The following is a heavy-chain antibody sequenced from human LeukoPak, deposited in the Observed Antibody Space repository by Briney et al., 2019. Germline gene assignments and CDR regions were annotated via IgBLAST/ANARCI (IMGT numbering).Heavy chain of an antibody. CDR1: GYTFGTSS. CDR3: TRVRDSNNWWGPFDV. V-gene: IGHV1-18*01. CDR2: ISPNNGNT. D-gene: IGHD6-13*01. J-gene: IGHJ3*01. Sequence: GASVKVSCKAFGYTFGTSSITWARQTPGQRLEWMGWISPNNGNTHYAQRVQGRVTLTTDTSTSTAYLALRSLRSGDTAIYYCTRVRDSNNWWGPFDVWGQGTTVTVSS.